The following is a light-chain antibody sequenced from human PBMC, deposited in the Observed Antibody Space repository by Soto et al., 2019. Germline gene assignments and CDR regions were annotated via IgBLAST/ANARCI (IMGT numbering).Light chain of an antibody. Sequence: DIQMTQSPSSLSASVGDRVTITCQASQDISNHLNWYQQTSGKAPNLLIYGAYNLETGVPLRFTGSQSGTDFTFTITSLQPEDVVTYFCQQCGNLPPTFGGGTRVDI. CDR3: QQCGNLPPT. J-gene: IGKJ4*01. CDR2: GAY. CDR1: QDISNH. V-gene: IGKV1-33*01.